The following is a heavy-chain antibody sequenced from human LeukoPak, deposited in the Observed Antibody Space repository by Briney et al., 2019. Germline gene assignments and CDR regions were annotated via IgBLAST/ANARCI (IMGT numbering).Heavy chain of an antibody. Sequence: ASVKVSCKASGGTFSSYAISWVRQAPGQGLEWMGGINPIFGTANYAQKFQGRVTITADESTSTDYMELSSLRSEDTSVYYCARTYAFDATGDRGHWGQGTLVTVSS. V-gene: IGHV1-69*01. D-gene: IGHD2/OR15-2a*01. CDR3: ARTYAFDATGDRGH. CDR2: INPIFGTA. CDR1: GGTFSSYA. J-gene: IGHJ4*02.